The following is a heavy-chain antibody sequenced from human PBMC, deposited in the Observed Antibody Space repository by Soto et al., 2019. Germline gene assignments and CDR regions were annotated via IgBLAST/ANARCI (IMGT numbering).Heavy chain of an antibody. D-gene: IGHD3-22*01. Sequence: QVQLVESGGGVVQPGRSLRLSCEASGFTFSSYGMHWVRQAPGKGLEWVAVIWYDGSNKYYADSVKGRFTISRDNSKNTLYLQMNSLRAEDTAVYYCARDRPHYYDSSGYYESHDAFDIWGQGTMVTVSS. CDR1: GFTFSSYG. CDR2: IWYDGSNK. CDR3: ARDRPHYYDSSGYYESHDAFDI. J-gene: IGHJ3*02. V-gene: IGHV3-33*01.